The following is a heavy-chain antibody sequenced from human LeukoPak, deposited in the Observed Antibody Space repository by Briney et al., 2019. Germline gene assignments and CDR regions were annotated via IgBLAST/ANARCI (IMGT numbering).Heavy chain of an antibody. Sequence: PGGSLRLYCAASGYTFSSYGMHWVRQAPGKGLEWVAFIRYDGSNKYYADPVKGRFTISRDNSKNTLYLQMNSLRAEDMAVYYCINGVRGVTGSDYWGQGTLVTVSS. CDR2: IRYDGSNK. CDR3: INGVRGVTGSDY. D-gene: IGHD3-10*01. V-gene: IGHV3-30*02. CDR1: GYTFSSYG. J-gene: IGHJ4*02.